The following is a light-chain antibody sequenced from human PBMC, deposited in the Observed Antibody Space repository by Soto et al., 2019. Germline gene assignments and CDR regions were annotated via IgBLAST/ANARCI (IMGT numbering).Light chain of an antibody. CDR1: QGISSY. V-gene: IGKV1-9*01. J-gene: IGKJ4*01. Sequence: IQLTQSPSSLSASVGDRVTITCRASQGISSYLAWYQQKQGKAPKLLIYAASTLQSGVPSRFRGSGSGTDCTLPISSLQPEDFETYYCQQLNSYPLTFGGGTKVDIK. CDR3: QQLNSYPLT. CDR2: AAS.